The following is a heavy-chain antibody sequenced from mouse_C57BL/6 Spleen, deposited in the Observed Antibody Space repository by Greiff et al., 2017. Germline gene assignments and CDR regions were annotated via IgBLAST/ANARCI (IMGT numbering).Heavy chain of an antibody. J-gene: IGHJ4*01. CDR3: ARGDYGNYAMDY. D-gene: IGHD2-1*01. CDR2: INPYNGDT. CDR1: GYSFTGYF. Sequence: EVMLVESGPELVKPGDSVKISCKASGYSFTGYFMNWVMQSHGKSLEWIGRINPYNGDTFYNQKFKGKATLTVDKSSSTAHMELRSLTSEDSAVYYCARGDYGNYAMDYWGQGTSVTVSS. V-gene: IGHV1-20*01.